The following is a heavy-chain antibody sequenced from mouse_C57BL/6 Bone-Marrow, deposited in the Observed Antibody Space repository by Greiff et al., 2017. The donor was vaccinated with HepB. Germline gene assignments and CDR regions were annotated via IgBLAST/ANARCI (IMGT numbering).Heavy chain of an antibody. V-gene: IGHV1-63*01. CDR2: IYPGGGYT. D-gene: IGHD2-4*01. CDR1: GYTFTNYW. J-gene: IGHJ1*03. Sequence: QVQLKQSGAELVRPGTSVKMSCKASGYTFTNYWIGWAKQRPGHGLEWIGDIYPGGGYTNYNEKFKGKATLTADKSSSTAYMQFSSLTSEDSAIYYCARRRYDYGWYFDVWGTGTTVTVSS. CDR3: ARRRYDYGWYFDV.